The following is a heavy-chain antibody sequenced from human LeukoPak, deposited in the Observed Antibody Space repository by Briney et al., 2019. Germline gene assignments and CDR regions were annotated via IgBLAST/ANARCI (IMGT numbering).Heavy chain of an antibody. D-gene: IGHD3-22*01. CDR2: IYYSGST. CDR1: GGSISSSSYY. V-gene: IGHV4-39*01. J-gene: IGHJ4*02. Sequence: SETLSLTCRVSGGSISSSSYYWGWIRQPPGKGLEWIGRIYYSGSTYYNPSPKSRFTISVDTSKNQFSLKLSSVTAADTAVYYCARHGIVVVMYFDYWGQGTLVTVSS. CDR3: ARHGIVVVMYFDY.